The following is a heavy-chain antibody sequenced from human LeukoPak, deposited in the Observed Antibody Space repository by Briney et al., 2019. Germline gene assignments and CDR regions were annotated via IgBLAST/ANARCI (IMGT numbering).Heavy chain of an antibody. J-gene: IGHJ4*02. CDR1: GGSISSSSYY. CDR2: IYYSGST. V-gene: IGHV4-39*07. D-gene: IGHD1-1*01. Sequence: SETLSLTCTVSGGSISSSSYYWGWIRQPPGKGLEWIGSIYYSGSTNYNPSLKSRVTMSVDTSKNQFSLKLSSVTAADTAVYYCARDRGTWNDDGFDYWGQGTLVTVSS. CDR3: ARDRGTWNDDGFDY.